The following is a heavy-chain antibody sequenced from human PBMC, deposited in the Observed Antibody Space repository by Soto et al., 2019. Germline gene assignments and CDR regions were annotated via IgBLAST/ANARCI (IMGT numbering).Heavy chain of an antibody. D-gene: IGHD3-16*01. J-gene: IGHJ6*02. CDR1: GGTFSSYA. CDR3: ARCEKGARLYYYYGMDV. Sequence: QVQLVQSGAEVKKPGSSVKVSCKASGGTFSSYAISWVRQAPGQGLEWMGGIIPIFGIANYAQKFQGRVTITADESTSTAYMALSSLRSEDTAVYYCARCEKGARLYYYYGMDVWGQGTTVTVSS. V-gene: IGHV1-69*01. CDR2: IIPIFGIA.